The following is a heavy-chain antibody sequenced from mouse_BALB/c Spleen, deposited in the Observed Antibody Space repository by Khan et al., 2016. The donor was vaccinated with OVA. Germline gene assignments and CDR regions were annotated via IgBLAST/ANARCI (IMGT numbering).Heavy chain of an antibody. CDR2: IWTGGIT. Sequence: VELVESGPGLVAPSQSLSITCTVSGFSLNNYGIHWVRQPPGKGLEWLGVIWTGGITNYNSTLMSRLIISKDNSKSQVFLKMNRLQTDDTAIYYCARSYDYDVGGFAYWGQGTLVTVST. CDR1: GFSLNNYG. CDR3: ARSYDYDVGGFAY. J-gene: IGHJ3*01. V-gene: IGHV2-9*02. D-gene: IGHD2-4*01.